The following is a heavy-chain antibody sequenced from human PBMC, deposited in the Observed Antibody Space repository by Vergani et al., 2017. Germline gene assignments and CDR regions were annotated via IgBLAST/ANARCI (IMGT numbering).Heavy chain of an antibody. CDR3: ARVGSGIAVAGYRYYYGMDV. J-gene: IGHJ6*02. D-gene: IGHD6-19*01. CDR1: GYSFTSYW. Sequence: EVELVQSGPEMRKPGESLKISCKGSGYSFTSYWIGWVRQMPGKGLEWMGIIYPGDSDTRYSPSFQGQVTISADKSISTAYLQWSSLKASDTAMYYCARVGSGIAVAGYRYYYGMDVWGQGP. V-gene: IGHV5-51*01. CDR2: IYPGDSDT.